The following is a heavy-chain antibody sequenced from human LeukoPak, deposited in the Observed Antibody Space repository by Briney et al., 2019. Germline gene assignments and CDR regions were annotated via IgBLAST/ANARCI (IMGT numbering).Heavy chain of an antibody. CDR3: AHRLGGFLEYYYFDH. J-gene: IGHJ4*02. CDR2: IYWNDDK. V-gene: IGHV2-5*01. CDR1: GFSLSSSGVG. D-gene: IGHD3-3*01. Sequence: KASGPTLVTPTQPLTLICTFSGFSLSSSGVGVGWVCQPPGKALEWLALIYWNDDKRYSPSLKRSLTTTKDPSKNQEVLTLPHPDPVDTATYYCAHRLGGFLEYYYFDHWGQGTLVTVSS.